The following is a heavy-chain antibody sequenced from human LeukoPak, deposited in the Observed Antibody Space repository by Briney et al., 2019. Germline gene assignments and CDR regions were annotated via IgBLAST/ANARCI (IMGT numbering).Heavy chain of an antibody. D-gene: IGHD3-22*01. CDR1: GGSFSGYY. Sequence: SETLSLTCAVYGGSFSGYYWGWIRQPPGKGLEWIGSIYYSGSTYYNPSLKSRVTISVDTSKNQFSLKLSSVTAADTAVYYCARVALWTYYYDSSGYALDYWGQGTLVTVSS. CDR2: IYYSGST. J-gene: IGHJ4*02. CDR3: ARVALWTYYYDSSGYALDY. V-gene: IGHV4-34*01.